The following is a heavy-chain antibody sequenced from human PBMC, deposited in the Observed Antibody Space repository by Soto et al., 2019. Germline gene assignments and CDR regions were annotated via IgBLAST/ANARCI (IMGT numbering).Heavy chain of an antibody. Sequence: PGGSLRLSCAASGFTFSTYVMNWVRQAPGKGLEWVSAISGSGGSTHYADSVKGRFTISRDNSKNTLYLQMNSLRAEDTAVYYCAKDPKRPPHSGSYYAFDIWGQGTMVTVSS. CDR2: ISGSGGST. J-gene: IGHJ3*02. CDR1: GFTFSTYV. CDR3: AKDPKRPPHSGSYYAFDI. V-gene: IGHV3-23*01. D-gene: IGHD1-26*01.